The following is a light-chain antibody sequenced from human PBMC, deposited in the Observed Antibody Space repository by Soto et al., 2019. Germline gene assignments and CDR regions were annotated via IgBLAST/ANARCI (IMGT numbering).Light chain of an antibody. CDR2: AAS. CDR1: QGITSY. J-gene: IGKJ4*01. V-gene: IGKV1-9*01. CDR3: QQLNSYPLT. Sequence: DIPLTQSPSFLSASVGDRVTITSRASQGITSYLAWYQQKSGKAPKLLIYAASTLQSGVPSRFSGSGSGTEFTLTISSLQPEDFATYYCQQLNSYPLTFGGGTKVEIK.